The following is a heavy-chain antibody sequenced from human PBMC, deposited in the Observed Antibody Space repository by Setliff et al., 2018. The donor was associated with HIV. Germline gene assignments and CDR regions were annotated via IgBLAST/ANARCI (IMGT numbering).Heavy chain of an antibody. Sequence: SETLSLTCNVSGSSFSSGIYYWTWIRQQPGKGLEWIGHISYSGSTYYNPSLKSRLTMSIDTSKSHFSLNLNSVTAADTAVYYCARGTTSITFDYWSQGTLVTVSS. CDR2: ISYSGST. J-gene: IGHJ4*02. V-gene: IGHV4-31*03. CDR3: ARGTTSITFDY. CDR1: GSSFSSGIYY. D-gene: IGHD1-1*01.